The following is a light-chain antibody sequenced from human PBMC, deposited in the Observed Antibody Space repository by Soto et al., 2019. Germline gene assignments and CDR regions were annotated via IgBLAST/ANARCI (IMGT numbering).Light chain of an antibody. CDR1: HSVDMY. J-gene: IGKJ5*01. V-gene: IGKV3-11*01. CDR2: DAS. Sequence: EIVLTQSPATLSLSPGERATLSCRASHSVDMYLAWYQQKPGQAPRLLIYDASNRATGIPPRFSGSGSGTDFTLTISSLEPEDFAVYYCQQRKYWPPITFGQGTRLDIK. CDR3: QQRKYWPPIT.